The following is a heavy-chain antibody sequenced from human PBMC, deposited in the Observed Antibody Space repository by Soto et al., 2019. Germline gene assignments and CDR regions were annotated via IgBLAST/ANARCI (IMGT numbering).Heavy chain of an antibody. V-gene: IGHV3-30*03. CDR2: ISYDGSNK. CDR3: AIDHYYDSSGPHSYFDY. J-gene: IGHJ4*02. CDR1: GFTFSSYG. D-gene: IGHD3-22*01. Sequence: QVQLVESGGGVVQPGRSLRLSCAASGFTFSSYGMHWVRQDPGKGLEWVAVISYDGSNKYYADSVKGRFTISRDNSKNTADPQMTSLRAEDTAVYYCAIDHYYDSSGPHSYFDYRGQGTLVTASS.